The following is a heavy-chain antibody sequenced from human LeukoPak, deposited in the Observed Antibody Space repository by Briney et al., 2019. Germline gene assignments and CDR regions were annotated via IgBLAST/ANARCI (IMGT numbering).Heavy chain of an antibody. V-gene: IGHV4-59*01. CDR3: ARLKCISTTCPSRYVMDV. CDR2: IYYSGST. CDR1: GGSISSYY. J-gene: IGHJ6*02. Sequence: SETLSLTCSVSGGSISSYYWSWIRQPPGKGLEYIGYIYYSGSTNYNPSLKSRVTISVDTSKDQFSLNLTSVTAADTAVYYCARLKCISTTCPSRYVMDVWGQGTAVTVSS. D-gene: IGHD2-2*01.